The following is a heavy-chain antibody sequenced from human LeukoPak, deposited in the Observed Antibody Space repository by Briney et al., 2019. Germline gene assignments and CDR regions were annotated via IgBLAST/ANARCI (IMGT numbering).Heavy chain of an antibody. CDR1: GGSMSSYY. Sequence: SETLSLTCTVSGGSMSSYYWSWIRQPPGKGLEWIGYISDIGSTNYNPSLRSRVTISLDTSRNQFSLKLSSVTAADTTVYYCARKVRAGYSSSWYSPHFDFWGQGTLVTVSS. D-gene: IGHD6-13*01. J-gene: IGHJ4*02. V-gene: IGHV4-4*09. CDR3: ARKVRAGYSSSWYSPHFDF. CDR2: ISDIGST.